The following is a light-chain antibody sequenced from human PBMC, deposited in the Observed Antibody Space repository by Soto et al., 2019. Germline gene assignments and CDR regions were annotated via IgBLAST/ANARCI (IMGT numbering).Light chain of an antibody. CDR3: QQRSNWRALT. Sequence: DIVLTQSPATLSLSPGERATLSCRASQSVSSYLAWYQQTPGQAPRLLIYDASNRATGIPARFSGSGSGTDFTLTISSLEPEDVAVYYCQQRSNWRALTFGGGTKVEIK. CDR1: QSVSSY. V-gene: IGKV3-11*01. J-gene: IGKJ4*01. CDR2: DAS.